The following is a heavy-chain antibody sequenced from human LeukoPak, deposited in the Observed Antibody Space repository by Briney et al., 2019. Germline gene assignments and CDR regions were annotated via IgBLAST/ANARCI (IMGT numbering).Heavy chain of an antibody. V-gene: IGHV4-39*01. CDR3: ASPTGLSYYYGSGSYYSAAFDY. J-gene: IGHJ4*02. D-gene: IGHD3-10*01. Sequence: SETLSLTCTVSGGSISSSSYYWGWIRQPPGKGLEWTGSIYYSGSTYYNPSLKSRVTISVDTSKNQFSLKLSSVTAADTAVYYCASPTGLSYYYGSGSYYSAAFDYWGQGTLVTVSS. CDR2: IYYSGST. CDR1: GGSISSSSYY.